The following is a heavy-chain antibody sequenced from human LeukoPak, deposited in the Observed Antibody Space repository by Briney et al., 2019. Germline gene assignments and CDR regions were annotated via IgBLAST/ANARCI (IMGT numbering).Heavy chain of an antibody. J-gene: IGHJ4*02. CDR2: IIPILGIA. D-gene: IGHD1-26*01. CDR1: GYTFTGYY. CDR3: ADIERATTDY. V-gene: IGHV1-69*02. Sequence: ASVKVSCKASGYTFTGYYMHWVRQAPGQGLEWMGRIIPILGIANYAQKFQGRVTITADKSTSTAYMELSSLRSEDTAVYYCADIERATTDYWGQGTLVTVSS.